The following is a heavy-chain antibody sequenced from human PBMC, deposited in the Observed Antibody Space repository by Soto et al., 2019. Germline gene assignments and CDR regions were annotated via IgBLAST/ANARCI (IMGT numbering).Heavy chain of an antibody. Sequence: QVQLVESGGGVVQPGTSLRLSCAASGFRFKSFVMHWVRQAPGKGLEWVACTSYDGNNKDYGDSVKGRFTVSRDNSQNTLHPQMDFLLPEDTALYYCARWGTTGGFDLWGQGTLVSASS. CDR1: GFRFKSFV. D-gene: IGHD3-16*01. J-gene: IGHJ4*02. CDR2: TSYDGNNK. CDR3: ARWGTTGGFDL. V-gene: IGHV3-30*19.